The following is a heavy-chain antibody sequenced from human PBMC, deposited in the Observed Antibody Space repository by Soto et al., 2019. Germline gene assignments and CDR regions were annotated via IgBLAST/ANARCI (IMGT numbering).Heavy chain of an antibody. V-gene: IGHV3-23*01. J-gene: IGHJ4*02. Sequence: EVRLWESGGGLVQPGGSLRLSCAASGFTFSVYAIRWVRQAPGKGLEGVSGISGSGDSTHYADAVKGRFTVSRDNSKSMLYLQTNSMRAEDTAIYYCAKALYGGFTYWGQGTLVTVSS. CDR3: AKALYGGFTY. CDR2: ISGSGDST. D-gene: IGHD3-10*01. CDR1: GFTFSVYA.